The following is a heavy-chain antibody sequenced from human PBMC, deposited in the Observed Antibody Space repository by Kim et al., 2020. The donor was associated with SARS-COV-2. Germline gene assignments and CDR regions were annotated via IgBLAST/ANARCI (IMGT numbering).Heavy chain of an antibody. Sequence: YSQKFQGRVTITRDTSATTAYMELRSLTSKDTAVYYCAREGSGSYNWLDPWGQGTLVTVSS. J-gene: IGHJ5*02. V-gene: IGHV1-3*01. CDR3: AREGSGSYNWLDP. D-gene: IGHD3-10*01.